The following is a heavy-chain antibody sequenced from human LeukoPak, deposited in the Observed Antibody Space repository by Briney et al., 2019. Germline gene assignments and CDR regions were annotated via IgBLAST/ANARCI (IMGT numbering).Heavy chain of an antibody. CDR2: INSDGSST. D-gene: IGHD3-22*01. J-gene: IGHJ4*02. Sequence: GGSLRLSCAASGFTFSSYSMNWVRQAPGKGLVWVSRINSDGSSTTYADSVKGRFTISRDNAENTLYLQMNSLRAEDTAMYYCARQYSYDSSGYYPWDYWGQGTLVTVSS. CDR1: GFTFSSYS. V-gene: IGHV3-74*01. CDR3: ARQYSYDSSGYYPWDY.